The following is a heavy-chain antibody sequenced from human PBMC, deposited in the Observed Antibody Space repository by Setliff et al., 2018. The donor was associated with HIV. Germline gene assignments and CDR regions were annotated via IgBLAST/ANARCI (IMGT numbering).Heavy chain of an antibody. Sequence: ASVKVSCKASGGTFSSHAISWVRQAPGQGLEWMGGIIPILGIGNDEQAQKFKGRVTFTADKSTSTVYMELSSLRSEDTAVYYCARCGAGEWHLYMDVWGKGTAVTVSS. D-gene: IGHD3-16*01. J-gene: IGHJ6*03. CDR1: GGTFSSHA. V-gene: IGHV1-69*10. CDR3: ARCGAGEWHLYMDV. CDR2: IIPILGIG.